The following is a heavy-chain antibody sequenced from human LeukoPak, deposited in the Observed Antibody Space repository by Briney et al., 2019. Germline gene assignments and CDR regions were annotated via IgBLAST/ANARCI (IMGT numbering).Heavy chain of an antibody. V-gene: IGHV4-34*01. CDR2: INHSGST. J-gene: IGHJ6*04. CDR3: ARGPIYCSGGSCPNLRKGMGV. Sequence: PSETLSLTCAVYGGSFSGYYWSWIRQPPGKGLEWIGEINHSGSTNYNPSLKSRVTISVDTSKNQFSLKLSSVTAADTAVYYCARGPIYCSGGSCPNLRKGMGVWGKGTTVTVSS. D-gene: IGHD2-15*01. CDR1: GGSFSGYY.